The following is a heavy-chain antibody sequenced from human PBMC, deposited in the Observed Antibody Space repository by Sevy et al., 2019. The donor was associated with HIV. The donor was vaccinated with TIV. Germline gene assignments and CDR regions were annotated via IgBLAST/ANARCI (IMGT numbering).Heavy chain of an antibody. CDR3: TNVLRYFDWLPAFDY. Sequence: GGSLRLSCTASGFTFGDYAMSWFRQAPGKGLEWVGFIRSKAYGGTTEYAASVKGRFTISRDDSKSIAYLQMNSLKTEETAVYYCTNVLRYFDWLPAFDYWGQGTLVTVSS. CDR1: GFTFGDYA. CDR2: IRSKAYGGTT. J-gene: IGHJ4*02. V-gene: IGHV3-49*03. D-gene: IGHD3-9*01.